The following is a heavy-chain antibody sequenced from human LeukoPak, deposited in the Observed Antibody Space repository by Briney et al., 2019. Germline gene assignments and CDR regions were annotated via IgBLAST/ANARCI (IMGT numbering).Heavy chain of an antibody. CDR1: GFTFSSYS. CDR3: ARDVAYAFDI. V-gene: IGHV3-21*01. CDR2: IYSTTTYI. Sequence: PGGSLRLSCAASGFTFSSYSMNWVRQAPGKGLEWVSSIYSTTTYIYYADSVKGRFTISRDNAENSLYLQMNSLRDEDTAVYYCARDVAYAFDIWGQGTMVTVSS. D-gene: IGHD2-21*01. J-gene: IGHJ3*02.